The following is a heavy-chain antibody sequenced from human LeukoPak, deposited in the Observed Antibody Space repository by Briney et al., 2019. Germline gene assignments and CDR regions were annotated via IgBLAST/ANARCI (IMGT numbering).Heavy chain of an antibody. CDR1: GYTFSDYY. J-gene: IGHJ4*02. V-gene: IGHV1-18*04. CDR3: AREVPYDSSFYYQPFDY. CDR2: ISAYNGNT. D-gene: IGHD3-22*01. Sequence: GASVKVSCKTSGYTFSDYYMHWVRQAPGQGLEWMGWISAYNGNTNYAQKLQGRVTMTTDTSTSTAYMNLRSLRSDDTAVYYCAREVPYDSSFYYQPFDYWGQGTLVTVSS.